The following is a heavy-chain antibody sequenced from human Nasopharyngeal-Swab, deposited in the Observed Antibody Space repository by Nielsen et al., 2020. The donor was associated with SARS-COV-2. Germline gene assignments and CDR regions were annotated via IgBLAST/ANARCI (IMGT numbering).Heavy chain of an antibody. J-gene: IGHJ2*01. D-gene: IGHD2-21*02. CDR2: IYSGGSR. CDR3: ARSRLPGVFSVTASWYFDL. Sequence: WIRQPPGEGLEWVPVIYSGGSRHYADSVKGRFTISRDNSKNALYLQMNSLRAEDTAVYYCARSRLPGVFSVTASWYFDLWGRGTLVTVSS. V-gene: IGHV3-53*01.